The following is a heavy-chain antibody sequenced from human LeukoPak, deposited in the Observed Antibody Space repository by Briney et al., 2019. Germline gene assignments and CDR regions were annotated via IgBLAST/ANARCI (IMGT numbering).Heavy chain of an antibody. CDR2: ISYDGSTK. Sequence: PGGSLRLSCAASGFTFSSYAMHWVRQAPGKGLEWVAVISYDGSTKYYADSVKGRFTISRDNSKNTLYLQMNSLRAEDTAVYYCFFPGVTGKVYWGQGTLVTVSS. CDR3: FFPGVTGKVY. J-gene: IGHJ4*02. V-gene: IGHV3-30-3*01. CDR1: GFTFSSYA. D-gene: IGHD1-20*01.